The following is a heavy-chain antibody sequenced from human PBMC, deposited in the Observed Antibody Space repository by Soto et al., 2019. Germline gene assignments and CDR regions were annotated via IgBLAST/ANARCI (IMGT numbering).Heavy chain of an antibody. D-gene: IGHD4-4*01. V-gene: IGHV1-2*02. CDR3: ASGVISVSGLDF. CDR2: INPNSGDT. J-gene: IGHJ4*02. CDR1: GNTFTDYY. Sequence: QVQLVQSGAEVKKPGASVRVSCKASGNTFTDYYIQWVRQAPGQGLEWMGWINPNSGDTNYAQKFQGRVTLTRDTSISTAYMELSSLRSDDTAVYFCASGVISVSGLDFWGQGTLLTVSP.